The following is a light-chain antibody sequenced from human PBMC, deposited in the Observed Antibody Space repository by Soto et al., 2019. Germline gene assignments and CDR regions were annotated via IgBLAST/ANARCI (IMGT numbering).Light chain of an antibody. CDR3: QLYGSSPQYT. CDR2: DAS. CDR1: QSVSNY. Sequence: EIILTQSPATLSLSPGDRATLSCRASQSVSNYLAWYQQKPGQAPRLLIYDASNRATDIPARFSGSGSGTDFTLTISRLEPEDFAVYFCQLYGSSPQYTFGQGTKLQIK. J-gene: IGKJ2*01. V-gene: IGKV3-20*01.